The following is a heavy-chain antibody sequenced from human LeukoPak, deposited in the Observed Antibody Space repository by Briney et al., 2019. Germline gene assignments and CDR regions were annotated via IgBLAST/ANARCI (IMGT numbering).Heavy chain of an antibody. V-gene: IGHV3-21*01. Sequence: GGSLRLSCAASGFTFSSYSMNWVRQAPGKGLEWVSSISSSSSYIYYADSVKGRFTISRDNAKNSLYLQMNSLRAEDTAVYCCARDGRNELLWFGSSWFDPWGQGTLVTVSS. CDR2: ISSSSSYI. CDR3: ARDGRNELLWFGSSWFDP. D-gene: IGHD3-10*01. J-gene: IGHJ5*02. CDR1: GFTFSSYS.